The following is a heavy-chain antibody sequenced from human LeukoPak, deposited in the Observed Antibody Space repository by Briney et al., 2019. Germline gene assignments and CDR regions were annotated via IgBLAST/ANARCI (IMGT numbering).Heavy chain of an antibody. V-gene: IGHV4-34*01. D-gene: IGHD2-15*01. Sequence: PSETLSLTCAVYGGSFSGYYWSWIRQPPGKGLEWIGEINHSGSTNYNPSLKSRVTISVDTSKNQFSLKLNSVTAADTAVYYCARDPGLVVPAYYFKYWGQGTLVTVSS. J-gene: IGHJ4*02. CDR2: INHSGST. CDR1: GGSFSGYY. CDR3: ARDPGLVVPAYYFKY.